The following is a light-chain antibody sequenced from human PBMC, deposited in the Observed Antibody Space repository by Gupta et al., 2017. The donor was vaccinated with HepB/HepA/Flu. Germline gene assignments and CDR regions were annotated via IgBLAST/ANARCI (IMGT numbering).Light chain of an antibody. CDR2: RND. CDR1: SSNIGNQY. CDR3: AAWDDSLGGEV. Sequence: QSVLTQPPSASGTPGQRVTISCSGSSSNIGNQYVFWYQQLPGTAPKLLIYRNDQRPSGVPDRFSGSKSGTSASLDIRGLRSEDEADYYWAAWDDSLGGEVFGTGTQVTVL. J-gene: IGLJ1*01. V-gene: IGLV1-47*01.